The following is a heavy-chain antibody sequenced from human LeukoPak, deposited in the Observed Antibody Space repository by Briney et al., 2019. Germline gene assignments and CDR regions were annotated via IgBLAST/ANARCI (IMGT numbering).Heavy chain of an antibody. CDR1: GYTFTSYG. CDR2: IIPIFGTA. Sequence: GASVKVSCKASGYTFTSYGISWVRQAPGQGLKWMGGIIPIFGTANYAQKFQGRVTITTDESTSTAYMELSSLRSEDTAVYYCAVYDSSGYYYGYWGQGTLVTVSS. J-gene: IGHJ4*02. CDR3: AVYDSSGYYYGY. V-gene: IGHV1-69*05. D-gene: IGHD3-22*01.